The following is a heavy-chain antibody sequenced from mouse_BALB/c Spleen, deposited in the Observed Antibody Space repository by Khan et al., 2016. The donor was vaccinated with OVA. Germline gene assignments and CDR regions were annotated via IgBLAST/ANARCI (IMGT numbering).Heavy chain of an antibody. J-gene: IGHJ3*01. CDR2: ISSGGDYT. Sequence: EVELVESGGDLVKPGGSLKLSCAASGFTFSSYSMSWVRQTPDMRLKWVTTISSGGDYTYYQDSVKGRFTISRDNAKNTLYLQMSSLKSEDTAMYYCASHLTGSFAYWGQGTLVTVAA. CDR1: GFTFSSYS. CDR3: ASHLTGSFAY. D-gene: IGHD4-1*01. V-gene: IGHV5-6*01.